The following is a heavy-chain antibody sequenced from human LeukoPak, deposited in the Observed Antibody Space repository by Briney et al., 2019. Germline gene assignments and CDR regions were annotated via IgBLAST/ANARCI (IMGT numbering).Heavy chain of an antibody. V-gene: IGHV4-61*02. D-gene: IGHD3-10*01. CDR3: ARTTMVRGTYYMDV. CDR1: GGSISSGSYY. Sequence: PSETLSLTCTVSGGSISSGSYYWSWIRQPAGKGLEWIGRISTSGITNYNPSLKSRVTVSIDTSKNQFSLKLNSVTAADTAVYYCARTTMVRGTYYMDVWGKGTTVTISS. CDR2: ISTSGIT. J-gene: IGHJ6*03.